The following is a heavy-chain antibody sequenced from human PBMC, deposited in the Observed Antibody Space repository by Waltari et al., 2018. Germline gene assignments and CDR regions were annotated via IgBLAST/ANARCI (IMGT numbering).Heavy chain of an antibody. V-gene: IGHV4-4*07. CDR3: ATHYYYDSSGYYVDY. D-gene: IGHD3-22*01. Sequence: QVQLQESGPGLVKPSETLSLTCTVSGGSISSYYWSWIRQPAGKGLEWIGRIYTSGSTNYNPSLKSRVTMSVDTSKNQFSLKLSSVTAADTAVYYCATHYYYDSSGYYVDYWGQGTLVTVSS. CDR1: GGSISSYY. CDR2: IYTSGST. J-gene: IGHJ4*02.